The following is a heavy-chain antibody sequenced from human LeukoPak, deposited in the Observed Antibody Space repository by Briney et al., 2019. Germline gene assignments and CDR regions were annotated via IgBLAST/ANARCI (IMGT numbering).Heavy chain of an antibody. Sequence: ASAEVSCKVSGYTLTELSKHWVRQAPGKGLEWMGGFDPEDGETIYAQKFQGRVTMTEDTSTDPAYMELSSLRSEDTAVYYCATDRGDLERFDPWGQGTLVTVSS. J-gene: IGHJ5*02. CDR2: FDPEDGET. D-gene: IGHD3-10*01. CDR3: ATDRGDLERFDP. CDR1: GYTLTELS. V-gene: IGHV1-24*01.